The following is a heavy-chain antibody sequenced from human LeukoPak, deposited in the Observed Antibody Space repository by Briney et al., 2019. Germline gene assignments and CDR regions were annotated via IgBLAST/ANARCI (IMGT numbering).Heavy chain of an antibody. J-gene: IGHJ4*02. CDR1: GGTFSSYA. Sequence: GASVKVSCKASGGTFSSYAISWVRQAPGQGLEWMGGIIPIFGTANYAQKFQGRVTITADESTSTVYMELSSLRSEDTAVYYCAISLVLRYFDWLPGTWGQGTLVTVSS. V-gene: IGHV1-69*13. CDR2: IIPIFGTA. CDR3: AISLVLRYFDWLPGT. D-gene: IGHD3-9*01.